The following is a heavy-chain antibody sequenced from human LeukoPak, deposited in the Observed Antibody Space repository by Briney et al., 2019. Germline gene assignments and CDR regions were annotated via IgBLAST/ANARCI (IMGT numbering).Heavy chain of an antibody. J-gene: IGHJ5*02. CDR2: INHSGGT. D-gene: IGHD2-2*01. CDR3: ARGLVVVPATTEGWFDP. CDR1: GGPFSGYH. Sequence: SETLSLTCAVYGGPFSGYHWSWIRQPPGKGLEWIGEINHSGGTNYNPSLKSRVTISVDTSKNQFSLKLSSVTAADTAVYYCARGLVVVPATTEGWFDPWGQGTLVTVSS. V-gene: IGHV4-34*01.